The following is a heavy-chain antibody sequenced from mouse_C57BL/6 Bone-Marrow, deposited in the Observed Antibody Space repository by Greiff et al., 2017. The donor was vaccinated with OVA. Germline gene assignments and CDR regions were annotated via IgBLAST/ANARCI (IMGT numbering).Heavy chain of an antibody. D-gene: IGHD2-1*01. Sequence: VQLQQSGAELVRPGASVKLSCTASGFNIKDDYMHWVKQRPEQGLEWIGWTDPENGDTEYASKFQGKATITADTSSNTAYLQLSSLTSEDTAVYYCINRGNYVEAMDYWGQGTSVTVSS. CDR3: INRGNYVEAMDY. V-gene: IGHV14-4*01. CDR2: TDPENGDT. J-gene: IGHJ4*01. CDR1: GFNIKDDY.